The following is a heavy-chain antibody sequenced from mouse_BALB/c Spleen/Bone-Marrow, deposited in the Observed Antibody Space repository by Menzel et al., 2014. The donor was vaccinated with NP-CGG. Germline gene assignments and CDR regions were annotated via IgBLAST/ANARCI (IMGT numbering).Heavy chain of an antibody. CDR3: ARILLRSYAMDY. D-gene: IGHD1-1*01. Sequence: EVQVVESGPSLVKPSQTLSLTCSVTGDSITSGYWNWIRKFPGNKLEYMGYISYSGSTYYNPSLKSRISITRGTSRNQYYLQLNSVTTEDTATYYCARILLRSYAMDYWGQGTSVTVSS. V-gene: IGHV3-8*02. CDR1: GDSITSGY. J-gene: IGHJ4*01. CDR2: ISYSGST.